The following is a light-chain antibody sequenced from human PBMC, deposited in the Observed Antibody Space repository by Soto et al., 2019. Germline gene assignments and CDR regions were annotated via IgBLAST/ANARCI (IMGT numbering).Light chain of an antibody. V-gene: IGLV2-14*01. CDR2: EVS. CDR1: SSDVCGYTY. Sequence: VLTQPASVSWSPGQSITIASTGTSSDVCGYTYVSWFQQHPGKAPKLMISEVSNRPSGVSNRFSASKSGNTASLTISGLQSEDEATYYCSSYSSSSPLVFGTGTKVTVL. J-gene: IGLJ1*01. CDR3: SSYSSSSPLV.